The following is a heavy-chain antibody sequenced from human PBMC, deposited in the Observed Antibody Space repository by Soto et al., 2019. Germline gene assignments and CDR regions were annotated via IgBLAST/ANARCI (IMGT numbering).Heavy chain of an antibody. D-gene: IGHD2-2*01. CDR2: IWYDGSNK. Sequence: PGGSLRLSCAASGFTFSSYGMHWVRQAPGKGLEWVAVIWYDGSNKYYADSVKGRFTISRDNSKNTLYLQMNSLRAEDTAVYYCARDGVDCSSTSCYLLPAYYYYGMDVWGHVTTFTVPS. J-gene: IGHJ6*02. V-gene: IGHV3-33*01. CDR1: GFTFSSYG. CDR3: ARDGVDCSSTSCYLLPAYYYYGMDV.